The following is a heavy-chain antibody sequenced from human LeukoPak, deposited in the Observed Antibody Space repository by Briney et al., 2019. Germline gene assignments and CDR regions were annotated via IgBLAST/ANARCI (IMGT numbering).Heavy chain of an antibody. Sequence: PGGSLRLSCAASGFSFSSYAMTWARQAPGKGLEWFSAISGSGSNAYYADSVKGRFTISKDNTKNTPYLQMNSLRAEDTAIYYCANWVEGSLQYFDYWGQGALVTVSS. D-gene: IGHD3-10*01. J-gene: IGHJ4*02. CDR1: GFSFSSYA. CDR3: ANWVEGSLQYFDY. V-gene: IGHV3-23*01. CDR2: ISGSGSNA.